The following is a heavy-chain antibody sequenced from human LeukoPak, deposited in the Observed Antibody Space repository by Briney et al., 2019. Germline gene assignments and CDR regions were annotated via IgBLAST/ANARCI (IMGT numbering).Heavy chain of an antibody. CDR3: ARGYDY. CDR2: INYSGNR. J-gene: IGHJ4*02. V-gene: IGHV4-39*01. CDR1: GGSISSSSSSSMYY. Sequence: PSETLSLTCTVSGGSISSSSSSSMYYWAWIRQPPGKGLEWIGMINYSGNRYYNPSLWSRATISVDTSTNQFSLNLNSVTAADTAVYYCARGYDYWGQGTLVAVSS. D-gene: IGHD3-22*01.